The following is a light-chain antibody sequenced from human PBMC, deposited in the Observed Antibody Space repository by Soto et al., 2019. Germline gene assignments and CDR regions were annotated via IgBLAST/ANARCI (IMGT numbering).Light chain of an antibody. J-gene: IGKJ1*01. V-gene: IGKV3-15*01. CDR2: GSA. Sequence: DIVMTQSPATLSVSPGERATLSCRASQSVFSSLAWYQQRPGQAPRLLIYGSATRATGIPDRFSGSGSGTEFTLTISSLQSEDSAVYYCQQYHSWPAFGQGTKVEIK. CDR1: QSVFSS. CDR3: QQYHSWPA.